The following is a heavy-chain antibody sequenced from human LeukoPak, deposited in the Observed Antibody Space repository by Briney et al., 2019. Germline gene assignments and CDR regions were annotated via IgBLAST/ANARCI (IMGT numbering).Heavy chain of an antibody. J-gene: IGHJ4*02. D-gene: IGHD1-1*01. Sequence: PSETLSLTCAVYGGSFSGYYWSWIRQPPGKGLEWIGEINHSGSTNYNPSLKSRVTISVDTSKNQFSLKLSSVTAADTAVYYCARTRGWYNPFAYWGQGTLVTVSS. CDR3: ARTRGWYNPFAY. CDR2: INHSGST. V-gene: IGHV4-34*01. CDR1: GGSFSGYY.